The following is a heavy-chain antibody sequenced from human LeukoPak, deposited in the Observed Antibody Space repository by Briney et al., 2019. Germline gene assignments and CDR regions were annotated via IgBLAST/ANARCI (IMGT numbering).Heavy chain of an antibody. Sequence: PGGSLRLSCEASGFTFRNHGMHWVRQAPGKGREWVAVICYDGSNKEYAASVNGRFTISRDNPKNTLYLQMNSLRVEYTAVYYCVRDTRSYYLDYWGQGTPVTVSS. J-gene: IGHJ4*02. CDR3: VRDTRSYYLDY. CDR1: GFTFRNHG. D-gene: IGHD1-26*01. V-gene: IGHV3-33*01. CDR2: ICYDGSNK.